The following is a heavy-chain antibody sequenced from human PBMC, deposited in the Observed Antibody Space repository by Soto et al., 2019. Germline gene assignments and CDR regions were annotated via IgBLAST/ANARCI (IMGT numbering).Heavy chain of an antibody. CDR2: INPNSGGT. D-gene: IGHD3-16*02. J-gene: IGHJ6*02. CDR3: ARERYDYVWGSYRYGYYYYGMDV. V-gene: IGHV1-2*04. Sequence: ASVKVSCKASGYTFTGCYMHWVRQAPGQGLEWMGWINPNSGGTNYAQKFQGWVTMTRDTSISTAYMELSRLRSDDTAVYYCARERYDYVWGSYRYGYYYYGMDVWGQGTTVTVSS. CDR1: GYTFTGCY.